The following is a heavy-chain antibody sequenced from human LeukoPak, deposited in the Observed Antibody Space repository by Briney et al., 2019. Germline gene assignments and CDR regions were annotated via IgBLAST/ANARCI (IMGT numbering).Heavy chain of an antibody. D-gene: IGHD7-27*01. CDR1: GNIFTSYW. CDR3: ARSTRLGILGGGFDY. CDR2: IYPGDSDT. Sequence: GESLKISCKGSGNIFTSYWIGWVRQLPGKGLEWMGIIYPGDSDTRYSPSFEGQVTISAAKSISTAYLQWSSLKASATAMYYCARSTRLGILGGGFDYWGQGTLVTVSS. V-gene: IGHV5-51*01. J-gene: IGHJ4*02.